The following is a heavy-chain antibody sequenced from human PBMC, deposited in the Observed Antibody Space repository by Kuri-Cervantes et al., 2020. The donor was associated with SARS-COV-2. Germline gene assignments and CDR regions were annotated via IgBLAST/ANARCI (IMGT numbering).Heavy chain of an antibody. D-gene: IGHD2-2*02. CDR2: ISSNGGST. V-gene: IGHV3-64D*08. J-gene: IGHJ4*02. Sequence: GESLKISCSASGFTFSSCAMHWVRQAPGKGLEYVSAISSNGGSTYYADSVKGRFAISRDNSKNTLYLQMSSLRAEDTAVYYCVKGYCSSTSCYRGGYWGQGTLVTVSS. CDR1: GFTFSSCA. CDR3: VKGYCSSTSCYRGGY.